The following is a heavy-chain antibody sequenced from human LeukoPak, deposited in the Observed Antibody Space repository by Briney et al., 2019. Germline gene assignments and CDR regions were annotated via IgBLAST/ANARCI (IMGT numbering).Heavy chain of an antibody. CDR1: GFTIDDYA. CDR3: AGGSGVYYYYMDV. V-gene: IGHV3-9*01. D-gene: IGHD3-10*01. J-gene: IGHJ6*03. Sequence: GRSLRLSCAASGFTIDDYAMHWVRQAPGKGLEWVSGISWNSGSIGYADSVKGRFTISRDNAKNSLYLQMNSLRAEDTALYYCAGGSGVYYYYMDVWGKGTTVTVSS. CDR2: ISWNSGSI.